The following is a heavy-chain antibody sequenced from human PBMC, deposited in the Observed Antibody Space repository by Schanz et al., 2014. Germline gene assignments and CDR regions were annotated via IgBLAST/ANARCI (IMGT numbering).Heavy chain of an antibody. CDR1: GVSISSTNW. D-gene: IGHD2-2*01. Sequence: QVQLQESGPGLVKPSGTLSLTCAVSGVSISSTNWWHWVRQSPGKGLEWLGEIIHDGRTNYNPSRGSRVTISLDNSENQFSLELTSVTAADTALYFCARVKQGCSDTSCVLDPWGQGTLVTVSS. CDR3: ARVKQGCSDTSCVLDP. V-gene: IGHV4-4*02. CDR2: IIHDGRT. J-gene: IGHJ5*02.